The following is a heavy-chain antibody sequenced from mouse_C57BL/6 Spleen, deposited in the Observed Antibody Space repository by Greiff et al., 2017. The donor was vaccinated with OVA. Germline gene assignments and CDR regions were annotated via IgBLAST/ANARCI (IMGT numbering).Heavy chain of an antibody. D-gene: IGHD2-2*01. CDR3: ARHENGYRYYAMDY. J-gene: IGHJ4*01. CDR2: IWSDGST. Sequence: QVQLKESGPGLVAPSQSLSITCTVSGFSLTSYGVHWVRQPPGKGLEWLVVIWSDGSTTYNSALKSRLSISKDNSKSQVFLKMNSLQTDDTAMYYCARHENGYRYYAMDYWGQGTSVTVSS. V-gene: IGHV2-6-1*01. CDR1: GFSLTSYG.